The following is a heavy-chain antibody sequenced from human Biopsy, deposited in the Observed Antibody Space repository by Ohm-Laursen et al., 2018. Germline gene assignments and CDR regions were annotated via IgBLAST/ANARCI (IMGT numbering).Heavy chain of an antibody. CDR3: ARDLPSSYYYAMDV. CDR2: TYKGGNT. V-gene: IGHV4-4*07. CDR1: GASITSYY. J-gene: IGHJ6*02. Sequence: PSQTLSLTCTVSGASITSYYWSWIRQPAGKGLEWIGHTYKGGNTNHNPSLKSRVSMSVDTSKNQSSLTLGSVTAADTAVYYCARDLPSSYYYAMDVWGQGTTVTVSS.